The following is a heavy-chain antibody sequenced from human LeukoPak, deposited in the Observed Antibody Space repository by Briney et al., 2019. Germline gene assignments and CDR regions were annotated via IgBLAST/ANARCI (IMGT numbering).Heavy chain of an antibody. D-gene: IGHD3-3*01. CDR3: ARFWSGYSYYFDY. Sequence: GGSLRLSCAASGFTFSSYEMNWVRQAPGKGLEWVSYISGSGSTIHYVDSVKGRFTISRDNAKSSLHLQMNSLRAEDTAVYYCARFWSGYSYYFDYWGQGTLVTVSS. CDR1: GFTFSSYE. J-gene: IGHJ4*02. CDR2: ISGSGSTI. V-gene: IGHV3-48*03.